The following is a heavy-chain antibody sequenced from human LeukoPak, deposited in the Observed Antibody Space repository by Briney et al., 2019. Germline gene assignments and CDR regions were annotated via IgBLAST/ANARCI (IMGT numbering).Heavy chain of an antibody. V-gene: IGHV3-30*18. D-gene: IGHD2-15*01. CDR2: ISYDGSNK. J-gene: IGHJ3*02. CDR3: AKDVGGPLADAFDI. Sequence: GGSLRLSCAASGFTFSSYGMHWVRQAPGKGLERVAVISYDGSNKYYADSVKGRFTISRDNAKNSLYLQMNSLRAEDMALYYCAKDVGGPLADAFDIWGQGTMVTVSS. CDR1: GFTFSSYG.